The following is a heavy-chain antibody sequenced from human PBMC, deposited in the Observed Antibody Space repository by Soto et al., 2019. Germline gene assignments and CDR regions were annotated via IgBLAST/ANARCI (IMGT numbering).Heavy chain of an antibody. CDR3: ARSSVDFWSGPLDY. J-gene: IGHJ4*02. CDR1: GYTFTSYA. Sequence: GASVKVSCKASGYTFTSYAMHWVRQAPGQRLEWMGWINAGNGNTKYSQKFQGRVTITRDTSASTAYMELSSLRSEDTAVYYCARSSVDFWSGPLDYWGQGTLVTVSS. CDR2: INAGNGNT. V-gene: IGHV1-3*01. D-gene: IGHD3-3*01.